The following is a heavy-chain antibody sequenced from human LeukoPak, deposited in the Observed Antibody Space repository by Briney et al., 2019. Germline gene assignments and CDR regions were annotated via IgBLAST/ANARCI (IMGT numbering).Heavy chain of an antibody. V-gene: IGHV3-21*01. Sequence: GGSLRLSCAASGFTFSSYSMNWVRQTPGKGLEWVSSISSSSSYIYYADSVKGRFTISRDNAKTSLYLQMNSLRAEDTAVYYCAAYGGNSERHGWGQGTLVTVSS. D-gene: IGHD4-23*01. CDR2: ISSSSSYI. CDR3: AAYGGNSERHG. J-gene: IGHJ4*02. CDR1: GFTFSSYS.